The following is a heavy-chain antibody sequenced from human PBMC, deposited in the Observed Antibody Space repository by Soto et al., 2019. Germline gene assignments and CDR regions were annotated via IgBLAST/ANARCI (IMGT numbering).Heavy chain of an antibody. D-gene: IGHD6-13*01. J-gene: IGHJ4*02. CDR2: IYYSGST. Sequence: SENLSLTCTVSGGSISSYYWSWIRQPPGKGLEWIGYIYYSGSTNYNPSLKSRVTISVDTSKNQFSLKLSSVTAADTAVYYCARGGNSSSWYSFDYWGQGTLVTVSS. CDR1: GGSISSYY. V-gene: IGHV4-59*01. CDR3: ARGGNSSSWYSFDY.